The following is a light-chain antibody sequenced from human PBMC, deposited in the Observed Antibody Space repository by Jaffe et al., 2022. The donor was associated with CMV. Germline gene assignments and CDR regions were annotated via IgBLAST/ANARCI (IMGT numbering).Light chain of an antibody. V-gene: IGKV3-20*01. CDR2: DTS. CDR1: QSVDSDY. CDR3: QQYAFSWT. Sequence: EVVLTQSPGTLSLSPGERATLSCRASQSVDSDYFAWYQQKPGQAPRLLIYDTSSRATDVPDRFSGSGSGADFTLTITSLEPEDFAVYYCQQYAFSWTFGQGTKVEI. J-gene: IGKJ1*01.